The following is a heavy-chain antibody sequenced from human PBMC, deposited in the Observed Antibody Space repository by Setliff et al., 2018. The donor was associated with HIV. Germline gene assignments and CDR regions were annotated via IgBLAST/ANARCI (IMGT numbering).Heavy chain of an antibody. CDR2: IYHGGNT. J-gene: IGHJ6*03. CDR1: GGSISSNSW. Sequence: SETLSLTCDVSGGSISSNSWWTWVRQPPGKGLEWIGQIYHGGNTRHNPSLKSRHTMSIDKSKNQVSLELSSVTAADTAVYYCGRTMTYYYLCMDVWGNGTTVTVSS. CDR3: GRTMTYYYLCMDV. V-gene: IGHV4-4*02.